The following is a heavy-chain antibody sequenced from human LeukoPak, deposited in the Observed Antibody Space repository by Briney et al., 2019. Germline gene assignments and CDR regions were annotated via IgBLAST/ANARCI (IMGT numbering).Heavy chain of an antibody. D-gene: IGHD2-21*02. J-gene: IGHJ4*02. CDR3: ASNSAYCGGDCYSLFYY. CDR2: IYYSGST. CDR1: GGSISSYY. V-gene: IGHV4-59*01. Sequence: KPSETLSLTCTVSGGSISSYYWSWIRQPPGKGLEWIGYIYYSGSTNYNPSLKSRVTISVDTSKNQFSLKLSSVTAADTAVYYCASNSAYCGGDCYSLFYYWGQGTLVTVSS.